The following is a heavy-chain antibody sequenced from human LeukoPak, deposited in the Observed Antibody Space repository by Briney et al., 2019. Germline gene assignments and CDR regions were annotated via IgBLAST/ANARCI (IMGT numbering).Heavy chain of an antibody. CDR3: ARLLYYDSSGYPGDY. CDR2: INPNSGGT. D-gene: IGHD3-22*01. CDR1: GYTFTGYY. Sequence: AASVKVSCKASGYTFTGYYMHWVRQAPGQGLEWMGWINPNSGGTNYAQKFQGRVTMSRGTSISTAYMELSRLRSDDTAVYYCARLLYYDSSGYPGDYWGQGTLVTVSS. J-gene: IGHJ4*02. V-gene: IGHV1-2*02.